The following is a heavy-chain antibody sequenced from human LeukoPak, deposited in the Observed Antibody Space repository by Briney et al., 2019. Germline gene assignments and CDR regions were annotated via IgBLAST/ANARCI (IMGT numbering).Heavy chain of an antibody. CDR3: AAATMYYDILTGYYFYAFDI. J-gene: IGHJ3*02. CDR2: IYYSGST. V-gene: IGHV4-39*01. CDR1: GGSISSSSYY. Sequence: PSETLSLTCTVSGGSISSSSYYWGWIRQPPGKGLDWIGSIYYSGSTYYNPSLKSRVTISVDTSKHQFPLKLSSVTAADTAVYYCAAATMYYDILTGYYFYAFDIWGQGTMVTVSS. D-gene: IGHD3-9*01.